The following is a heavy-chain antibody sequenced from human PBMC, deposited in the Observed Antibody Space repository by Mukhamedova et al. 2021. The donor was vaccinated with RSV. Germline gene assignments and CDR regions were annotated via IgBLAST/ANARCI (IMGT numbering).Heavy chain of an antibody. CDR2: IRTKSYGGTT. Sequence: EWVGIIRTKSYGGTTEYAASLKDRFTISRDDSRSIAYLQVNSLKIEDTAVYFCSAPVLGMDFWGQGTLVTVSS. D-gene: IGHD2-8*02. J-gene: IGHJ4*02. CDR3: SAPVLGMDF. V-gene: IGHV3-49*02.